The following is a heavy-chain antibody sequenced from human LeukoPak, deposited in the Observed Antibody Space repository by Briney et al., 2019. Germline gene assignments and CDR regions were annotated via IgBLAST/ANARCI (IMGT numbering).Heavy chain of an antibody. D-gene: IGHD2-15*01. CDR3: ARLGSGGATGYYYHYGMDV. Sequence: GESLKISCKGSGYSFTSLWIGCVRHMPGKGLAWMGIIYPADSDTRYSPSFQGQVSISADKSISTAYLQWSSLKASDTAIYYCARLGSGGATGYYYHYGMDVWGQGTTVTVSS. CDR2: IYPADSDT. J-gene: IGHJ6*02. V-gene: IGHV5-51*01. CDR1: GYSFTSLW.